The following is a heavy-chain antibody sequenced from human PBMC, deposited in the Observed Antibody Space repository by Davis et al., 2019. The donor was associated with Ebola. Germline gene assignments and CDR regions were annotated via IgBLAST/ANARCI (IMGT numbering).Heavy chain of an antibody. V-gene: IGHV1-24*01. J-gene: IGHJ5*02. Sequence: ASVKVSCKVSGYTLTELSMHWVRQAPGKGLEWMGGFDPEDGETIYAQKFQGRVTMTEDTSTDTAYMELSSLRSEDTAVYYCAILVGATGWFDPWGQGTLVTVSS. CDR3: AILVGATGWFDP. D-gene: IGHD1-26*01. CDR1: GYTLTELS. CDR2: FDPEDGET.